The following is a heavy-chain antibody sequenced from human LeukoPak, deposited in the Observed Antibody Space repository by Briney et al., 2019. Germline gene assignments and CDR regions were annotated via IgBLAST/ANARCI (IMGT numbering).Heavy chain of an antibody. D-gene: IGHD4-11*01. CDR3: AKAGYSDYPYYYYYMDV. CDR1: GFSFSSYW. V-gene: IGHV3-7*01. CDR2: IKQDGSEK. Sequence: GGSLRLSCAASGFSFSSYWMSWVRQAPGKGLEWVANIKQDGSEKHYVDSVKGRFTIARDNAKNSLYLQMNSLRAEDTAVYYCAKAGYSDYPYYYYYMDVWGKGTTVTVSS. J-gene: IGHJ6*03.